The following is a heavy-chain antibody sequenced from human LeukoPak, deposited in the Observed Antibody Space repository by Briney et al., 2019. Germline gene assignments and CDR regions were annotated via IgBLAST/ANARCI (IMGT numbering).Heavy chain of an antibody. Sequence: ASVKVSCKASGYTFTSYDINWVRQATGQGLEWMGWMNPNSGNTGYAQKFQGRVTMTRNTSISTAYMELSSLRSEDTAVYYSARGLEWLDLETYYYYYYGMDVWGQGTTVTVSS. CDR2: MNPNSGNT. J-gene: IGHJ6*02. CDR3: ARGLEWLDLETYYYYYYGMDV. D-gene: IGHD6-19*01. CDR1: GYTFTSYD. V-gene: IGHV1-8*01.